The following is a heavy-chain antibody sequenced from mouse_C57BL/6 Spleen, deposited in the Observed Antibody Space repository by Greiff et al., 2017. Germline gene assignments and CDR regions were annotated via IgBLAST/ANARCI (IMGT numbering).Heavy chain of an antibody. CDR2: IDPSDSYN. CDR3: ARGDYYAC. V-gene: IGHV1-69*01. D-gene: IGHD1-1*01. Sequence: QVQLQQPGAELVMPGASVKLSCKASGYTFTSYWMHWVKQRPGQGLEWIGEIDPSDSYNNYNQKFKGKSTLTVDKSSSTAYMQLSSLTYEDSAVYYCARGDYYACWGQGTTLTVSS. CDR1: GYTFTSYW. J-gene: IGHJ2*01.